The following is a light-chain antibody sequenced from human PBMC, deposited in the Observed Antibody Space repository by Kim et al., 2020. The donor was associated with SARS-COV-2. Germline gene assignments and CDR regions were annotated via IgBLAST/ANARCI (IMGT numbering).Light chain of an antibody. Sequence: SYELTQPPSVSVAPGKTARITCWGNNIGSKSVHWYQQKPGQAPVLVIYYDSDRPSGIPERFSGSNSGNTATLTISRVEAGDEADYYCQVWDSSSDHHWV. V-gene: IGLV3-21*04. CDR1: NIGSKS. J-gene: IGLJ3*02. CDR2: YDS. CDR3: QVWDSSSDHHWV.